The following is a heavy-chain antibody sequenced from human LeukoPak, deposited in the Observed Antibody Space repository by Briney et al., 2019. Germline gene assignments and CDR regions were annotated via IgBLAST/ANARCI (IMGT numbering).Heavy chain of an antibody. V-gene: IGHV3-53*01. J-gene: IGHJ5*02. Sequence: GGSLRLSCAASGFTVSSNYMSWVRQAPGKGLEWVSVIYSGGGTYYTDSVKGRFTISRDSSKNTLYLQMNSLRAEDTAVSYCARVARYNWFDPWGQGTLVTVTT. CDR1: GFTVSSNY. CDR3: ARVARYNWFDP. CDR2: IYSGGGT.